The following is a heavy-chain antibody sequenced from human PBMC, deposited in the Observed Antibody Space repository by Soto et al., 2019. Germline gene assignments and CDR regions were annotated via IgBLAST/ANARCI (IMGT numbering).Heavy chain of an antibody. CDR2: IWFDGRNE. J-gene: IGHJ6*02. Sequence: QVQLVESGGGVVQPGRSLRLSCAASGFTFNSYGMHWVRQAPGKGLEWVAVIWFDGRNENYADSVKGRFTISRDNSKNTLCLQMNSLRGDDTAVYYCARAFRGGDYSWNYYYYGMDIWGQGTTVTVSS. CDR1: GFTFNSYG. CDR3: ARAFRGGDYSWNYYYYGMDI. V-gene: IGHV3-33*01. D-gene: IGHD2-15*01.